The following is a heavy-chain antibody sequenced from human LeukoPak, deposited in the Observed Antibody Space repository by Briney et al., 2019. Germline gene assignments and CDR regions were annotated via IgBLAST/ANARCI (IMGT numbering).Heavy chain of an antibody. D-gene: IGHD6-19*01. J-gene: IGHJ4*02. CDR3: ARPLGIGWLPFDY. CDR2: IYYSGNT. V-gene: IGHV4-39*01. CDR1: GGSISSSSYY. Sequence: SETLSLTCTVSGGSISSSSYYWGWIRQPPGKGLEWIGSIYYSGNTYYNPSLKSRVTISVDTSKNQFSLKLSSVTAADTAVYYCARPLGIGWLPFDYWGQGTLVTVSS.